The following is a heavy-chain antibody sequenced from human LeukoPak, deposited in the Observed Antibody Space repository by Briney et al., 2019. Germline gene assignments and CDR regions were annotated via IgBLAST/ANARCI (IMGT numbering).Heavy chain of an antibody. D-gene: IGHD4-17*01. J-gene: IGHJ4*02. Sequence: GGSLRLSCAASGFTFSSYWMHWVRQAPGKGLVWVSRIKSDGSSTSYADSVKGRFTISRDNAKNTLYLQMNSLRAEDTAVYYCARDLVPYGDRYGDVGYWGQGTLATVSS. CDR1: GFTFSSYW. CDR2: IKSDGSST. V-gene: IGHV3-74*01. CDR3: ARDLVPYGDRYGDVGY.